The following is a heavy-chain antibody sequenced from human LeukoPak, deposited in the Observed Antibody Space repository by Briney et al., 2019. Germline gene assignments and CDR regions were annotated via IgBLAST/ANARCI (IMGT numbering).Heavy chain of an antibody. CDR1: GFTFSAYS. CDR2: ISSSSSTK. D-gene: IGHD5-24*01. CDR3: ARSRDGYNYGDS. V-gene: IGHV3-48*04. J-gene: IGHJ4*02. Sequence: PGGSLRLSCVASGFTFSAYSMNWVRQAPGKGLEWVSYISSSSSTKYYADSVKGRFTISSDNAKNTLYLQVNSLRAEDTAVYYCARSRDGYNYGDSWGQGTLVTVSS.